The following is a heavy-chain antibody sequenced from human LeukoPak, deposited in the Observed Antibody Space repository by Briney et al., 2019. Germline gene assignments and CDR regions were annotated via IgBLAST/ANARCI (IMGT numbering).Heavy chain of an antibody. V-gene: IGHV3-30*02. CDR1: GFTFSNYG. J-gene: IGHJ6*03. CDR3: AKDANGWYRYYYYYMDV. Sequence: PGGSLRLSCAASGFTFSNYGMHWVRQAPGKGLEWVAFIHYDISNKYYADSVKGRFTISRDNSKNTLFLQMNSLRPEDTAVYYCAKDANGWYRYYYYYMDVWGKGTTVTISS. D-gene: IGHD6-19*01. CDR2: IHYDISNK.